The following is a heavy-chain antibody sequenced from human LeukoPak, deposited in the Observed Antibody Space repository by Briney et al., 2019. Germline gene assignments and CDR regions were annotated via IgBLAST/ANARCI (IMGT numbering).Heavy chain of an antibody. D-gene: IGHD2-15*01. Sequence: GGSLRLSCEASGFTFSSYAMSWVRQAPGTGLEWVSVISGSGDSTYYADSVKGRFTISRDKSKNTLYLQMSSLRAEDTAVFYCAKGRPLLFDYWGQGTLVTVSS. CDR3: AKGRPLLFDY. CDR1: GFTFSSYA. CDR2: ISGSGDST. J-gene: IGHJ4*02. V-gene: IGHV3-23*01.